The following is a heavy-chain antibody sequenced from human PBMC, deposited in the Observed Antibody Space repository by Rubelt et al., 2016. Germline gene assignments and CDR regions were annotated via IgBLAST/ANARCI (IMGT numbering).Heavy chain of an antibody. CDR3: ASIAVAGNYFDY. Sequence: TNYNPSLKSRVTISVDTSKNQFSLKLSSVTAADTAVYYCASIAVAGNYFDYWGQGTLVTVSS. V-gene: IGHV4-59*01. D-gene: IGHD6-19*01. J-gene: IGHJ4*02. CDR2: T.